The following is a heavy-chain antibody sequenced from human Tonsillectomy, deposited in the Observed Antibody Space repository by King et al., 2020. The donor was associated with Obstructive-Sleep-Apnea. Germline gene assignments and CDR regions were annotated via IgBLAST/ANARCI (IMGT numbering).Heavy chain of an antibody. CDR2: IRQDGSEK. J-gene: IGHJ4*02. CDR3: ARVGYDDVWGSYHSDY. Sequence: VQLVESGGGLVQPGGSLRLSCAASGFTFSSFWMNWVRQAPGEGLEWVANIRQDGSEKYYVDSVKGRFTISRDNAKNSLFLQMNSLRAEDTAVYYCARVGYDDVWGSYHSDYWGQGTLVTVSS. V-gene: IGHV3-7*03. CDR1: GFTFSSFW. D-gene: IGHD3-16*02.